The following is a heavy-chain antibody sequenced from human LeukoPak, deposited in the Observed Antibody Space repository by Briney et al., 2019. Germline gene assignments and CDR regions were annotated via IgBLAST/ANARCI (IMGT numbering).Heavy chain of an antibody. CDR1: GFTFSNAW. Sequence: GGSLRLSCAPSGFTFSNAWMTWVRQAPGKGLEWVSTIYSGGTTYYADSVMGRFTISRHNSRNTLYLQMNSLRAEDTAVYYCARVDTVMAYYFDLWGQGTLVTVSS. CDR2: IYSGGTT. CDR3: ARVDTVMAYYFDL. D-gene: IGHD5-18*01. J-gene: IGHJ4*02. V-gene: IGHV3-53*04.